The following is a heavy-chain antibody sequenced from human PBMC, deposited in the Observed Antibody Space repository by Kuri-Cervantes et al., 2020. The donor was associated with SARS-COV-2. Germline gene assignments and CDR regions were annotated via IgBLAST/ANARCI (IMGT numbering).Heavy chain of an antibody. CDR3: AKDFHSSSWMVKWNHAFDI. D-gene: IGHD6-13*01. J-gene: IGHJ3*02. V-gene: IGHV3-48*03. Sequence: GESLKISCVASEFTFSSYEMNWVRQAPGKGLEWVSYISNSGSSIYYADSVKGRFTISRDNAKNSLYLQMNSLRAEDTALYYCAKDFHSSSWMVKWNHAFDIWGQGKMVTVSS. CDR1: EFTFSSYE. CDR2: ISNSGSSI.